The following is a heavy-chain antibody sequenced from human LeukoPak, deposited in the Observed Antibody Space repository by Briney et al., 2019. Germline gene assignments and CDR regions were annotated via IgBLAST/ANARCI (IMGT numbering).Heavy chain of an antibody. D-gene: IGHD3-10*01. J-gene: IGHJ4*02. V-gene: IGHV4-59*01. Sequence: SETLSLTCTVSGGSISSYYWSWIRQPPGKGLEWIGYIYYSGSTNYNPSLKSRVTISVDTSKNQFSLKLSSVTAADTATYYCARVHIVTGTYFDSWGQGALVTVSS. CDR3: ARVHIVTGTYFDS. CDR2: IYYSGST. CDR1: GGSISSYY.